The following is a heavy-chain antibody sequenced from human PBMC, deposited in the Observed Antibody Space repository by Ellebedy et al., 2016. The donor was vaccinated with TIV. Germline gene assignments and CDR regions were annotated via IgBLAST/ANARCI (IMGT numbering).Heavy chain of an antibody. J-gene: IGHJ4*02. Sequence: GGSLRLXCQASGYTFSNHWIAWVRQMPGKGLEWMGIIYPGDSDARYRASFQGQVTISSDKSTNTAYLQWSSLKASDTAIYFCARLRDALADELDYWGQGTLVTVSS. D-gene: IGHD6-19*01. CDR1: GYTFSNHW. CDR3: ARLRDALADELDY. V-gene: IGHV5-51*01. CDR2: IYPGDSDA.